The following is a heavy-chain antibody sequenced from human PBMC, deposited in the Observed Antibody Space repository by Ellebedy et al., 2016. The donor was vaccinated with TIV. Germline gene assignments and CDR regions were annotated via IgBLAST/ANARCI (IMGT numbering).Heavy chain of an antibody. V-gene: IGHV3-30-3*01. CDR3: ARDWPSSST. J-gene: IGHJ5*02. CDR2: ISYDGSNK. CDR1: GFTFSSYA. Sequence: GGSLRLXCAASGFTFSSYAMHWVRQAPGKGLEWVAVISYDGSNKYYADSVKGRFTISRDNSKNTLYLQMNSLRAEDTAVYYCARDWPSSSTWGQGTLVTVAS. D-gene: IGHD6-6*01.